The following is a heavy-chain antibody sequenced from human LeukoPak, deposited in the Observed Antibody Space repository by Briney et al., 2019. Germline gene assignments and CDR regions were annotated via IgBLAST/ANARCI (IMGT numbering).Heavy chain of an antibody. CDR1: GGSISSGSYY. CDR3: ARVERVVVDY. CDR2: IYTSGST. Sequence: SETLFLTCTVSGGSISSGSYYWSWIRQPAGKGLEWIGRIYTSGSTNYNPSLKSRVTISVDTSKNQFSLKLSSVTAADTAVYYCARVERVVVDYWGQGTLVTVSS. V-gene: IGHV4-61*02. J-gene: IGHJ4*02.